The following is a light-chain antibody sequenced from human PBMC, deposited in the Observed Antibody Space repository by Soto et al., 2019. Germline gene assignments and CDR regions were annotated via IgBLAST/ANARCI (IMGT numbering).Light chain of an antibody. Sequence: EIVLTQSPGTLSLSPGERATLSCRASQSVSSTYFAWYQQKPSQAPRLLIYGASTRATGIPDRFSGSGSGTDFTLTISRLEPEDFAVYYCQYYGRSPPRTFGGGTKVEIK. CDR3: QYYGRSPPRT. CDR1: QSVSSTY. V-gene: IGKV3-20*01. J-gene: IGKJ4*01. CDR2: GAS.